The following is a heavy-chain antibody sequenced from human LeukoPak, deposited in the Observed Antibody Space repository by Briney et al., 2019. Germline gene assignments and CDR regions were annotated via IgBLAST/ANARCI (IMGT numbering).Heavy chain of an antibody. D-gene: IGHD1-26*01. CDR2: INHSGST. J-gene: IGHJ4*02. CDR3: AGGPPLWDSDY. CDR1: GGSFSGYY. V-gene: IGHV4-34*01. Sequence: SETLSLTCAVYGGSFSGYYWNWIRQPPGKGLEWIGEINHSGSTNYNPSLKSRVTISVDTPKNQFSLKLSSVTAADTAVYYCAGGPPLWDSDYWGQGTLVTVSS.